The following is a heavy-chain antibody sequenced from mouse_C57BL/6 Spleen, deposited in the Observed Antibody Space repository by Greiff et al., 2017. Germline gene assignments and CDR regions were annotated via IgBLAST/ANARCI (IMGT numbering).Heavy chain of an antibody. CDR3: ARSDWSAMDG. CDR1: GFTFTDYY. Sequence: LVESGGGLVQPGGSLSLSCAASGFTFTDYYMSWVRQPPGKALEWLGFIRNKANGYTTEYSASVKGRFTISRDNSQSILYLQMNALRAEDSATYYCARSDWSAMDGWGQGTSVTVSS. V-gene: IGHV7-3*01. D-gene: IGHD4-1*01. CDR2: IRNKANGYTT. J-gene: IGHJ4*01.